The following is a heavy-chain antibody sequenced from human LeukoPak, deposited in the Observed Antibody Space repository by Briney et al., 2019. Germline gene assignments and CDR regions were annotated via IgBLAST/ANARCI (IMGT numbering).Heavy chain of an antibody. J-gene: IGHJ4*02. CDR2: IYSGGST. Sequence: GGSLRLSCAASGFTVSSNYMSWVRQAPGKGLEWVSVIYSGGSTYYADSVKGRFTISRDNSKNTLYLQMNSLRAEDTAVYYCARERRGYSYGYGYWGQGTLVTVSS. CDR1: GFTVSSNY. D-gene: IGHD5-18*01. V-gene: IGHV3-53*01. CDR3: ARERRGYSYGYGY.